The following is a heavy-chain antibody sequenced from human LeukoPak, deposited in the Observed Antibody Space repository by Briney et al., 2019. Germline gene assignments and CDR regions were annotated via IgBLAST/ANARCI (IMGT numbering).Heavy chain of an antibody. J-gene: IGHJ4*02. D-gene: IGHD3-22*01. CDR2: ISSSGSTI. V-gene: IGHV3-48*03. CDR3: ASAIRPNSITMIVGQPLDY. Sequence: GGSLRLSCAASGFTFSSYEMNWVRQAPGKGLVWVSYISSSGSTIYYADSVKGRFTISRDNAKNSLYLQMNSLRAEDTAVYYCASAIRPNSITMIVGQPLDYWGQGTLVTVSS. CDR1: GFTFSSYE.